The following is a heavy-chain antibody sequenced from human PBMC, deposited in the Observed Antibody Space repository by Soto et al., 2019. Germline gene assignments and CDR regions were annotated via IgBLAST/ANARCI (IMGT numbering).Heavy chain of an antibody. V-gene: IGHV3-74*01. CDR1: GFTFSSYW. CDR3: ARGLRFFPLRVYYSYSMDV. J-gene: IGHJ6*03. CDR2: INSDGSST. D-gene: IGHD3-3*01. Sequence: GGSLRLSCAASGFTFSSYWMHWVRQAPGKGLVWVSRINSDGSSTSYADSVKGRFTISRDNAKNTLYLQMNSLRAEDTAVYHCARGLRFFPLRVYYSYSMDVWGTGITVTLSS.